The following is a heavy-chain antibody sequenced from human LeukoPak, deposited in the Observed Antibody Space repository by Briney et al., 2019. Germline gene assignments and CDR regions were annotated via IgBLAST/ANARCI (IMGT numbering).Heavy chain of an antibody. CDR3: ARDGYCSGGSCYFLAPFDY. CDR1: GYTFTSYG. J-gene: IGHJ4*02. CDR2: ISAYNGNT. V-gene: IGHV1-18*01. D-gene: IGHD2-15*01. Sequence: GASVKVSCKASGYTFTSYGISWVRQAPGQGLESMGWISAYNGNTNYAQNLQGRVTMTTDTSTSTAYMELRSLRSDDTAVYYCARDGYCSGGSCYFLAPFDYWGQGTLVTVSS.